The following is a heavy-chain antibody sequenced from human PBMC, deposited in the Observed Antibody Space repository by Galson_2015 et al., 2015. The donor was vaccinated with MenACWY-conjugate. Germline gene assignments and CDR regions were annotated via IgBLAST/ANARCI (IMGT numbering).Heavy chain of an antibody. J-gene: IGHJ2*01. CDR2: IDWDDDK. CDR3: ARIYSAHGGKDWYFDL. V-gene: IGHV2-70*01. CDR1: GFSLSTSGMC. Sequence: PALVKPTQTLTLTCTFSGFSLSTSGMCVSWIRQPPGKALEWLALIDWDDDKYYSTSLKTRLTISKDTSKNQVVLTMTNMDSVDTATYYCARIYSAHGGKDWYFDLWGRDTLVTVSS. D-gene: IGHD4-23*01.